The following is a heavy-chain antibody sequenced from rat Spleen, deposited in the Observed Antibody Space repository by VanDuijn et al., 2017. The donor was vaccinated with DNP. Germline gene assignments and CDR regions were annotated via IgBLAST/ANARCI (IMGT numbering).Heavy chain of an antibody. Sequence: EVQLVESGGGLVQPGRSLKLSCAASGFTFSDYNMAWVRQAPKKGLEWVATISYDGSSTYYRDSVKGRFTISRDNAKSTLYLQMDSLRSEDTATYYCARQSESGYNYWYFDFWGPGTMVTVSS. CDR3: ARQSESGYNYWYFDF. CDR1: GFTFSDYN. J-gene: IGHJ1*01. CDR2: ISYDGSST. V-gene: IGHV5-7*01. D-gene: IGHD1-4*01.